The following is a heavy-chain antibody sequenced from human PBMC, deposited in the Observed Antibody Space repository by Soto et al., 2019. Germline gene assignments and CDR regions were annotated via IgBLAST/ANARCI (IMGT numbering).Heavy chain of an antibody. J-gene: IGHJ5*02. CDR3: ATHCDFWSGGWFDP. V-gene: IGHV4-39*01. CDR2: IYYSGST. CDR1: GGSISSSSYY. D-gene: IGHD3-3*01. Sequence: QLQLQESGPGLVKPSETLSLTCTVSGGSISSSSYYWGWIRQPPGKGLEWIGSIYYSGSTYYNPSLKSRVTISVDTSKNQFSLKLSSVTAADTAVYYCATHCDFWSGGWFDPWGQGTLVTVSS.